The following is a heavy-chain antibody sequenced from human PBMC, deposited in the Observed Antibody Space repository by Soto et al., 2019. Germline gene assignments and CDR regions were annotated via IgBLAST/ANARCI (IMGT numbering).Heavy chain of an antibody. CDR3: AKGRGDGSDALHI. CDR1: GYSFMNYD. V-gene: IGHV1-8*01. CDR2: MNPNGGGT. J-gene: IGHJ3*02. D-gene: IGHD3-3*01. Sequence: QVQLVQSGAEVKKPGASVKVSCKASGYSFMNYDINWVRQATGQGLEWMGWMNPNGGGTGYAQKFQGRVTMTRDNSISTAYLEVSSLRSEDTAMYYCAKGRGDGSDALHIWGQGTMVTVSS.